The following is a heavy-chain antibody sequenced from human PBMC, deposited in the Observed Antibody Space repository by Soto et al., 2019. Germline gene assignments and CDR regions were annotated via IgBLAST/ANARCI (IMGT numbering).Heavy chain of an antibody. CDR2: IYYSGST. J-gene: IGHJ5*02. Sequence: SETLSLTCTVSGGSISSGGYYWSWIRQHPGKGLEWIGYIYYSGSTYYNPSLKSRVTISVDTSKNQFSLKLSSVTAADTAVYYCARGLISGGSLNCFDPWGQGTLVTVSS. V-gene: IGHV4-31*03. CDR3: ARGLISGGSLNCFDP. CDR1: GGSISSGGYY. D-gene: IGHD2-15*01.